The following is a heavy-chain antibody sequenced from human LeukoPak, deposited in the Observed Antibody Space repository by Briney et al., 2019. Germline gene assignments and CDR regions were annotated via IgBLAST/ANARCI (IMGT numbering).Heavy chain of an antibody. J-gene: IGHJ6*03. CDR2: INHSGIT. Sequence: SETLSLTCAVYGVSFSGYYWSWIRQPPGKGLEWIGEINHSGITNYNPSLKSRVTISVDTSKNQLSLKLNSVTAADTAVYYCASSGQCTNGLCRDVGYMDVWGKGTTVTVSS. D-gene: IGHD2-8*01. CDR1: GVSFSGYY. V-gene: IGHV4-34*01. CDR3: ASSGQCTNGLCRDVGYMDV.